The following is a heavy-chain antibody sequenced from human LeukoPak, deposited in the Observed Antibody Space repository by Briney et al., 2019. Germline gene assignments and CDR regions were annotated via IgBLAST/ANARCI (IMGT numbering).Heavy chain of an antibody. Sequence: GWSLRLSCAASGFTFSSYSMNWVRQAPGRGLEWVSSISTSSTYIYYADSVKGRFTISRDNAKNSLYLQMNSLRAEDTAVYYCARDPPFIIGTTFFDYWGQGTLVTVSS. CDR1: GFTFSSYS. J-gene: IGHJ4*02. CDR2: ISTSSTYI. V-gene: IGHV3-21*01. CDR3: ARDPPFIIGTTFFDY. D-gene: IGHD1-20*01.